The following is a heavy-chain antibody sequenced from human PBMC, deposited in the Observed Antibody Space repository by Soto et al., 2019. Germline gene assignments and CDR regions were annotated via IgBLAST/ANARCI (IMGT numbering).Heavy chain of an antibody. J-gene: IGHJ5*02. CDR1: GFTFSSYA. CDR2: ISGSGGST. CDR3: AKWYYDILTVPRALYDP. Sequence: GGSLRLSCAASGFTFSSYAVSWVRQAPGKGLEWVSAISGSGGSTYYADSVKGRFTISRDNSKNTLYLQMNSLRAEDTAVYYCAKWYYDILTVPRALYDPWGQGTLVTVSS. D-gene: IGHD3-9*01. V-gene: IGHV3-23*01.